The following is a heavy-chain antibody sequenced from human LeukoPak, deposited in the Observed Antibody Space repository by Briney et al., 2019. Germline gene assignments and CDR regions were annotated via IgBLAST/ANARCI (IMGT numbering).Heavy chain of an antibody. CDR2: IYTSGST. D-gene: IGHD5-12*01. CDR1: GGSISSYY. J-gene: IGHJ6*03. Sequence: PSETLSLTCTVAGGSISSYYWSWIRQPPGKGLEWIGYIYTSGSTNYNPSLKSRVTISVDTSKNQFSLKLSSVTAADTAVYYCARGNMGYSGFLKYYYYYYMDVWGKGTTVTVSS. CDR3: ARGNMGYSGFLKYYYYYYMDV. V-gene: IGHV4-4*09.